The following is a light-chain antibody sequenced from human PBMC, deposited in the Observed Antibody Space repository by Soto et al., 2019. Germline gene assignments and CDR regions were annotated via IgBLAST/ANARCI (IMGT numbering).Light chain of an antibody. Sequence: EIVLTQSPGTLSLSPGERATXSCRASQSVSSSYLAWYQQKPGQAPRLLIYAASSRATGIPGRCSGSGSGTDFTLTISRLEPEDFAVYYCQEYGSSRTIGQGTKVEIK. CDR2: AAS. CDR1: QSVSSSY. J-gene: IGKJ1*01. V-gene: IGKV3-20*01. CDR3: QEYGSSRT.